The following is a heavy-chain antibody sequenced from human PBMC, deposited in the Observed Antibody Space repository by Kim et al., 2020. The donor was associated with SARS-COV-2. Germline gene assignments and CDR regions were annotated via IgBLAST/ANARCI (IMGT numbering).Heavy chain of an antibody. J-gene: IGHJ4*02. V-gene: IGHV4-34*01. D-gene: IGHD2-2*01. CDR1: GGSFSGYY. Sequence: SETLSLTCAVYGGSFSGYYWSWIRQPPGKGLEWIGEINHSGSTNYNPSLKSRVTISVDTSKNQFSLKLSSVTAADTAVYYCARFGPAAMQGFDYWGQGTLVTVSS. CDR3: ARFGPAAMQGFDY. CDR2: INHSGST.